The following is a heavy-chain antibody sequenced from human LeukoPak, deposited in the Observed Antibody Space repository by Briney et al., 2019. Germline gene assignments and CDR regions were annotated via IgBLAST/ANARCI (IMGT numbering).Heavy chain of an antibody. J-gene: IGHJ4*02. Sequence: SGTLSLTCAVSGGSISSSNWWGWVRQPPGKGLEWSGEIYHRGSTNYNPSLKSRVTISVDKSKNQFSLKLSSVTAADTAVYYCATTRWTSERGGFDYWGQGTLVTVSS. D-gene: IGHD1-1*01. CDR2: IYHRGST. CDR3: ATTRWTSERGGFDY. CDR1: GGSISSSNW. V-gene: IGHV4-4*02.